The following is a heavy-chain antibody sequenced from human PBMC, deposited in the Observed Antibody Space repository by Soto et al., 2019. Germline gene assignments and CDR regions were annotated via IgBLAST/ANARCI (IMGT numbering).Heavy chain of an antibody. CDR1: GFRFSDYS. D-gene: IGHD4-17*01. CDR2: ITSSGDST. Sequence: DVQLLESGGGSVHPGGSLRLACAGSGFRFSDYSMNWVRQAPGKGLEWVSYITSSGDSTYYADSVKGRFTVSRDNAKNSLLLQMNGLRDEDTAVYYCARLPKGSTVTSWGQGTLVTVSS. J-gene: IGHJ4*02. V-gene: IGHV3-48*02. CDR3: ARLPKGSTVTS.